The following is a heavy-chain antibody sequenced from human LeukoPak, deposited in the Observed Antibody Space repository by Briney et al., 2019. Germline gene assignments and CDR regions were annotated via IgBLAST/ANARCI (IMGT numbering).Heavy chain of an antibody. CDR3: ARGYYGSGSYNY. Sequence: ASVKVSCKASGYTFTSYDINWVRQATGQGLEWMGWMNSNSGNTGYAQKFQGRVTMTRNTSISTAYMELSSLRSEDTAVYYCARGYYGSGSYNYWGQGTLVTVSS. D-gene: IGHD3-10*01. J-gene: IGHJ4*02. CDR1: GYTFTSYD. CDR2: MNSNSGNT. V-gene: IGHV1-8*01.